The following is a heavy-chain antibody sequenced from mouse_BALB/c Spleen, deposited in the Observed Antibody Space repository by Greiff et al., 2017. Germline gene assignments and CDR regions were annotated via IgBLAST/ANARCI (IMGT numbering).Heavy chain of an antibody. Sequence: DVKLQESGPGLVKPSQSLSLTCTVTGYSITSDYAWNWIRQFPGNKLEWMGYISYSGSTSYNPSLKSRISITRDTSKNQFFLQLNSVTTEDTATYYCARKNNYWGQGTLVTVSA. CDR3: ARKNNY. J-gene: IGHJ3*01. CDR1: GYSITSDYA. V-gene: IGHV3-2*02. CDR2: ISYSGST.